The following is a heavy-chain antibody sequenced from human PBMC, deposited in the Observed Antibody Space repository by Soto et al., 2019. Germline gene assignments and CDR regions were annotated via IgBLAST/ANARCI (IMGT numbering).Heavy chain of an antibody. V-gene: IGHV4-34*01. D-gene: IGHD4-17*01. J-gene: IGHJ6*03. Sequence: QVQLQQWGAGLLKPSETLFLTCTVYGGSFSGYYWSWIRQPPGKGLEWIGEINHSGSTNYNPSLKSRVSISVDTSKNQFSLKLNSVTAADTAVYYCARGRGYSDFSYYYYHMDVWGNGTTVTVSS. CDR1: GGSFSGYY. CDR3: ARGRGYSDFSYYYYHMDV. CDR2: INHSGST.